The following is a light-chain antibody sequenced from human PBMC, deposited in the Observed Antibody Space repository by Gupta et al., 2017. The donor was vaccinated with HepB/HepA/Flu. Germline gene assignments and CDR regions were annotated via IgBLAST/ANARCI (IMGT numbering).Light chain of an antibody. Sequence: EIVLTQSPATLSLSPGERATLSCRASQSLYTYLAWYQQKPGQAPRLLISDASNRAAGIPARFSASGSGTDXTLTIRXLEPEDFAVYYCQQRTNWHPWTFGXGTKVEIK. CDR2: DAS. CDR1: QSLYTY. J-gene: IGKJ1*01. CDR3: QQRTNWHPWT. V-gene: IGKV3-11*01.